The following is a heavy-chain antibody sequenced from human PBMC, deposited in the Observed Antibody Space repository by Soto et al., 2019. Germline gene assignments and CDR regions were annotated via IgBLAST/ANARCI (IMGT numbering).Heavy chain of an antibody. J-gene: IGHJ4*02. CDR3: AADNDFWSGHYLLDY. CDR1: GYTFTSYA. CDR2: INAGNGNT. Sequence: ASVKVSCKASGYTFTSYAMHWVRQAPGQRLEWMGWINAGNGNTKYSQKFQGRVTITRDTSASTAYMELSSLRSEDTAVYYCAADNDFWSGHYLLDYWGQGALVIVSS. V-gene: IGHV1-3*01. D-gene: IGHD3-3*01.